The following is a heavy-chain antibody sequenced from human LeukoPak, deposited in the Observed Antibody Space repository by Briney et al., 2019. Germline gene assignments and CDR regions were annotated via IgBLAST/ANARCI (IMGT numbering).Heavy chain of an antibody. CDR3: ASPIVVVTQPSDY. CDR2: ISGSGGST. CDR1: GFTFSSYA. D-gene: IGHD3-22*01. V-gene: IGHV3-23*01. Sequence: GGSLRLSCAASGFTFSSYAMSWVRQAPGKGLEWVSAISGSGGSTYYADSVKGRFTITRDNSKNTLYLQMNSLRAEDTAVYYCASPIVVVTQPSDYWGQGTLVTVSS. J-gene: IGHJ4*02.